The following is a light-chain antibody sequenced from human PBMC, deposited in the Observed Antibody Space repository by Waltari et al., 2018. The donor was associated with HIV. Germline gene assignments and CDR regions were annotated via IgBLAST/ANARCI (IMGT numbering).Light chain of an antibody. CDR3: QQHYSYPYT. CDR1: QDITRL. V-gene: IGKV1-16*02. Sequence: IQLTQSPSPVSASGEDTVPINCRASQDITRLLAWFQQKPGKAPKSLIYGASKLQGGVPSKFSGSGSGTEFTLNISNLQPEDSATYFCQQHYSYPYTFGQGTKLE. J-gene: IGKJ2*01. CDR2: GAS.